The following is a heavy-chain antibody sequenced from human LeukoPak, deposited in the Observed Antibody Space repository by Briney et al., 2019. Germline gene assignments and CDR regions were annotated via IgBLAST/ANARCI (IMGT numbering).Heavy chain of an antibody. J-gene: IGHJ4*02. CDR1: GFTFSSYG. D-gene: IGHD3-10*01. V-gene: IGHV3-33*01. CDR2: IWYDGSNK. CDR3: ARADYYTSGTFRYYFDY. Sequence: GGSLRLSCAASGFTFSSYGMHWVRQAPGKGLEWVAVIWYDGSNKYYADSVKGRFTISRDNSKNTLYLQMNSLEPEDTAVYYCARADYYTSGTFRYYFDYWGQGTLVSVSS.